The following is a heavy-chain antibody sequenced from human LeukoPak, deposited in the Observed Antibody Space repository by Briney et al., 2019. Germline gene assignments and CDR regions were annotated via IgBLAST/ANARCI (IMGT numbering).Heavy chain of an antibody. CDR2: INNDGSDM. CDR1: GFTFNTYW. Sequence: GGSLRLSCAASGFTFNTYWMHWVRQAPGKGLVWVSRINNDGSDMSYADSVKGRFTISRDNAKNTLYLQMNSLRVEDTAVYYCARRSRGYSSGWYQGSYYFDYWGQGTLVTVSS. J-gene: IGHJ4*02. D-gene: IGHD6-19*01. V-gene: IGHV3-74*01. CDR3: ARRSRGYSSGWYQGSYYFDY.